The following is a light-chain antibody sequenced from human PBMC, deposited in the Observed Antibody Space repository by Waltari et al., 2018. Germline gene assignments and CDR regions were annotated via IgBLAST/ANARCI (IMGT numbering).Light chain of an antibody. CDR3: QQHHELQT. CDR1: HDINNH. V-gene: IGKV1-27*01. Sequence: DIRMTQSPPALSASVGDRVTITCRASHDINNHLTWYQQKAGRVPTLLIYNASILESGVPSRFSGSGSGTNYTLSISSLQPEDFATYFCQQHHELQTFGQGTKLDIK. CDR2: NAS. J-gene: IGKJ2*01.